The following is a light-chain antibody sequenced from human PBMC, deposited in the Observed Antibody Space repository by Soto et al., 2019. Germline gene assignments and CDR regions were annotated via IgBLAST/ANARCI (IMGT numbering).Light chain of an antibody. J-gene: IGLJ2*01. CDR2: DDN. CDR3: GTWDRSLSAVV. V-gene: IGLV1-51*01. CDR1: NSNIETNY. Sequence: QSVLTQPPSVSVAPGQKVTISCSGSNSNIETNYVSWYQHLPGTAPKLLIYDDNKRPSGIPDRFSGSKSGTSATLGITGLQTGDEATYYCGTWDRSLSAVVFGGGTKLTVL.